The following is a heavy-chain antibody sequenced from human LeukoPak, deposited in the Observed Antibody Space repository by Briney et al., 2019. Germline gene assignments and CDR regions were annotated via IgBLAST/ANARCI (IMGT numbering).Heavy chain of an antibody. CDR3: ARDPIAVAGPVAPHRYYFDY. V-gene: IGHV3-7*01. Sequence: PGGSLRLSCAASGFTFSSYWMSWVRQAPGKGLEWVANIKQDGSGKYYVDSVKGRFTISRDNAKNSLYLQMNSLRAEDTAVYYCARDPIAVAGPVAPHRYYFDYWGQGTLVTVSS. J-gene: IGHJ4*02. CDR2: IKQDGSGK. CDR1: GFTFSSYW. D-gene: IGHD6-19*01.